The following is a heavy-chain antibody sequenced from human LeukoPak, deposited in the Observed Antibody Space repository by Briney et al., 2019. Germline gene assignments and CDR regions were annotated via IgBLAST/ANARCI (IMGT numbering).Heavy chain of an antibody. CDR3: ARAEDYYDSSGYWSAFDI. CDR2: TYYRSKWYN. Sequence: SQTLSLTCAISGDSVSSNSAAWNWIRQSPSRGLEWLGRTYYRSKWYNDYAVSVKSRITINPDTSKNQFSLQLNSVTPEDTAVYYCARAEDYYDSSGYWSAFDIWGQGTMVTVSS. D-gene: IGHD3-22*01. V-gene: IGHV6-1*01. CDR1: GDSVSSNSAA. J-gene: IGHJ3*02.